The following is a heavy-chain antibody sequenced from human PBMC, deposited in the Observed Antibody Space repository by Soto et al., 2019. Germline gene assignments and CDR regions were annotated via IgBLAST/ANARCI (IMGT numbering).Heavy chain of an antibody. CDR3: ARVSVAGTRFDY. J-gene: IGHJ4*02. CDR2: IYHSGST. D-gene: IGHD6-19*01. Sequence: QETLQHAYAGSGDCMSSSKRVCWFRQPPGKGLEWIGEIYHSGSTNYNPSLKSRVTISVDKSKNQFSLKLSSVTAADTAVYYCARVSVAGTRFDYWGQGTLVTVS. CDR1: GDCMSSSKR. V-gene: IGHV4-4*03.